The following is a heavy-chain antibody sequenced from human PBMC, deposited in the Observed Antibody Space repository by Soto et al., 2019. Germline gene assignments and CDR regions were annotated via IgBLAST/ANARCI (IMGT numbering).Heavy chain of an antibody. J-gene: IGHJ4*02. CDR2: IDPIDSYT. Sequence: GESLKISCKGSGYSFTSYWISWVRQMPGKGLERMGRIDPIDSYTNYSPSFQGHVTISADKSISTAYLQCSSLKASDTAMYYCACQSRYYYDSSGYLYWGQGTLVTVSS. CDR1: GYSFTSYW. V-gene: IGHV5-10-1*01. D-gene: IGHD3-22*01. CDR3: ACQSRYYYDSSGYLY.